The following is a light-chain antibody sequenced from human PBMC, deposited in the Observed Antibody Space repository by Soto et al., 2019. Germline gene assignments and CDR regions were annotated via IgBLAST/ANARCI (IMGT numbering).Light chain of an antibody. CDR1: QSVSSSY. V-gene: IGKV3-20*01. Sequence: EIVLTQYPGTLSLSPGEKATLSCRASQSVSSSYLAWYQQKPGQAPRLLIYGASSRATGIPDRFSGSGSGTDFTLTISRLEPEDFAVYYCQQYGRSSWTFGQGTKVEIK. J-gene: IGKJ1*01. CDR2: GAS. CDR3: QQYGRSSWT.